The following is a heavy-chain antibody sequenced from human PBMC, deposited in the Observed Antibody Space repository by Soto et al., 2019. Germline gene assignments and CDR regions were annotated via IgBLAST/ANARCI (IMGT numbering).Heavy chain of an antibody. CDR1: GYSFSGLD. CDR2: MQPSSGRT. Sequence: ASVKVSCKASGYSFSGLDINWVRQTTGQGLEWMGWMQPSSGRTGYAQKFQGRVTMTRDTSINTAYMELSSLTSDDTAFYYCARGVTAGVDYWGQGTLVTVSS. D-gene: IGHD1-26*01. V-gene: IGHV1-8*01. J-gene: IGHJ4*02. CDR3: ARGVTAGVDY.